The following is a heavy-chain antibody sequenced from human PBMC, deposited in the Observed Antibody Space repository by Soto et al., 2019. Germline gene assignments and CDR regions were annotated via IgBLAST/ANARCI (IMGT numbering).Heavy chain of an antibody. Sequence: EVQLLESGGGLVQPGGSLRLSCAASGFTFSSYAMSWVRQAPGKGLEWVSAISGSGGSTYYADSVKGRFTISRDNSKNTLYLQMNSLRAEETAVDYCAKASESGYDLSWFDPWGQGTLVTVSS. CDR2: ISGSGGST. CDR3: AKASESGYDLSWFDP. CDR1: GFTFSSYA. V-gene: IGHV3-23*01. J-gene: IGHJ5*02. D-gene: IGHD5-12*01.